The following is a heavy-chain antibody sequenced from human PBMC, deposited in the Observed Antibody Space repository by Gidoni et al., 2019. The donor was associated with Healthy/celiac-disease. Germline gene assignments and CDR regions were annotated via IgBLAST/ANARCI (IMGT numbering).Heavy chain of an antibody. CDR1: GGTFSSYA. Sequence: QVQLVQSGAEVKKPGSSVRVSCKASGGTFSSYAISWVRQAHGQGLEWMGGIIPICGTANYAQKFQGRVTITADESTSTAYMELSSLRSEDTAVYYCARVEKGYYYGSGSYFDYWGQGTLVTVSS. J-gene: IGHJ4*02. D-gene: IGHD3-10*01. CDR2: IIPICGTA. CDR3: ARVEKGYYYGSGSYFDY. V-gene: IGHV1-69*01.